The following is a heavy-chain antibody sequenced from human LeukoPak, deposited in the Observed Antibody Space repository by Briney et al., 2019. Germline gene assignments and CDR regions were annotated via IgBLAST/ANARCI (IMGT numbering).Heavy chain of an antibody. D-gene: IGHD3-22*01. Sequence: SETLSLTCAVSGGSISSGGYSWSWIRQLPGKGLEWIGYIYHSGSTYYNPSLKSRVTISVDRSKNQFSLKLSSVTAADTAVYYCACSSGYYFDGVDYWGQGTLVTVSS. CDR2: IYHSGST. V-gene: IGHV4-30-2*01. J-gene: IGHJ4*02. CDR1: GGSISSGGYS. CDR3: ACSSGYYFDGVDY.